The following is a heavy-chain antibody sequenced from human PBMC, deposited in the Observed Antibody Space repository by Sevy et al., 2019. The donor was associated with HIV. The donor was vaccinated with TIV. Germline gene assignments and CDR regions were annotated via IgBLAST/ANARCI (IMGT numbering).Heavy chain of an antibody. CDR2: ISSSGSTM. CDR3: AGGENTDRQLGRNWYYGMDV. V-gene: IGHV3-11*01. CDR1: GFTFSDYY. J-gene: IGHJ6*02. Sequence: GGSLRLSCAASGFTFSDYYMTWIRQAPGKGLEWVSYISSSGSTMYYADSVKGRFTISRDNAKNSLYLQMNSLRAEDTAVYYWAGGENTDRQLGRNWYYGMDVWGQGTTVTVSS. D-gene: IGHD6-6*01.